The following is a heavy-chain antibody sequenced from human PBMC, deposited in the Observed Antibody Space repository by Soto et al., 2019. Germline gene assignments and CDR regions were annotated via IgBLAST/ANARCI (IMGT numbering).Heavy chain of an antibody. Sequence: SETLSLTCAVSGGSISSSNWWGWVRQPPGKGLEWIGEIYHSGSTNYNPSLKSRVTISVDKSKNQFSLKLSSVTAADTAVYYCAGVLRFLEWYQYYLDYWGQGTLVTVSS. J-gene: IGHJ4*02. V-gene: IGHV4-4*02. CDR1: GGSISSSNW. D-gene: IGHD3-3*01. CDR2: IYHSGST. CDR3: AGVLRFLEWYQYYLDY.